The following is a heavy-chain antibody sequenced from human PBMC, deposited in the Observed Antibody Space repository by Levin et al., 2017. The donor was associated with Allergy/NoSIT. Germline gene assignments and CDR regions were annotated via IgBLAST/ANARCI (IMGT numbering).Heavy chain of an antibody. CDR1: GGSISSYY. CDR2: IFSSGST. D-gene: IGHD3-3*01. Sequence: SQTLSLTCTVSGGSISSYYWSWIRPPARKGLEWIGRIFSSGSTNYNPSLKRRVTMSLDTSKNQFSLKLSSVTAADTAVYYCARDRNIDCWSGPSEFYYGMDVWGQGTTVTVSS. CDR3: ARDRNIDCWSGPSEFYYGMDV. J-gene: IGHJ6*02. V-gene: IGHV4-4*07.